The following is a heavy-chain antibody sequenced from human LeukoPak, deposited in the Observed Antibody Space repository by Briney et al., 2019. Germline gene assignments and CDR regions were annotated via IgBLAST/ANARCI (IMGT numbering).Heavy chain of an antibody. J-gene: IGHJ4*02. V-gene: IGHV3-7*01. D-gene: IGHD1-26*01. CDR2: IKQDGSEK. CDR3: AREVVGATGFDY. Sequence: GGSLRLSCAASGFTFSSYWMSWVRQAPGKGLEWVAHIKQDGSEKYYVDSVKGRFTISRANAKKPLYLQMNSLRAEDTAVYYCAREVVGATGFDYWGQGTLVTVSS. CDR1: GFTFSSYW.